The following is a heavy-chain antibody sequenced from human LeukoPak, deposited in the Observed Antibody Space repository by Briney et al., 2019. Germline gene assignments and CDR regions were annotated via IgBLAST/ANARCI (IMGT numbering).Heavy chain of an antibody. CDR2: ILNDGGST. V-gene: IGHV3-74*01. CDR3: VRHNYGYDY. CDR1: GFTFNRYW. J-gene: IGHJ4*02. D-gene: IGHD5-18*01. Sequence: PGGSLRLSCAASGFTFNRYWMHWVRQAPGEGPVWVAHILNDGGSTSYADSVKGRFTISRDNAKNTLSQQMNSLRAEDTAVYYCVRHNYGYDYWGQGTPVTVSS.